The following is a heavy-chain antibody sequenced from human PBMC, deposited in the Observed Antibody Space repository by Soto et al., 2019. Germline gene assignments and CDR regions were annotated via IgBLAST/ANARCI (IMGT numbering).Heavy chain of an antibody. Sequence: GGSLRLSCAASGFTFSSYGMHWVRQAPGKGLEWVAVIWYDGSNKYYADSVKGRFTISRDNSKNTLYLQMNSLRAEDTAVYYCARDGYCSGGSCYRTYYYYMDVWGKGTTVTVSS. J-gene: IGHJ6*03. CDR3: ARDGYCSGGSCYRTYYYYMDV. V-gene: IGHV3-33*01. D-gene: IGHD2-15*01. CDR1: GFTFSSYG. CDR2: IWYDGSNK.